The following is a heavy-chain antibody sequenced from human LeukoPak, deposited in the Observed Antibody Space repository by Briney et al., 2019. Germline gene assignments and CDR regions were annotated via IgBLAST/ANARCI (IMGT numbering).Heavy chain of an antibody. CDR3: ARVRGGGDFYFDY. V-gene: IGHV4-61*02. CDR2: IYTSGRT. CDR1: GGSISSGSYY. D-gene: IGHD4-17*01. Sequence: SETLSLTCTLSGGSISSGSYYWSWIRQPAGKGLEWLRRIYTSGRTNYNPPLKSRVTISVDTSKNQFFLKLSAVAAADTALDYWARVRGGGDFYFDYWGQGTLVTVSS. J-gene: IGHJ4*02.